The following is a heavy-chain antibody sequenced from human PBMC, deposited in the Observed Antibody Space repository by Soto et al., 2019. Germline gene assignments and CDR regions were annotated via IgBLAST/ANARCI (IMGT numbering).Heavy chain of an antibody. CDR1: GGSISSGDYY. D-gene: IGHD4-4*01. CDR2: IYYSGST. Sequence: QVQLQESGPGLVKPSQTLSLTCTVSGGSISSGDYYWSWIRQPPGKGLEWIEYIYYSGSTYYNPSLQSRVTISVDTSKNQFSLKLSSVTAADTAVYYCAREGPGTTVHNNWFDPWGQGTLVTVSS. CDR3: AREGPGTTVHNNWFDP. V-gene: IGHV4-30-4*01. J-gene: IGHJ5*02.